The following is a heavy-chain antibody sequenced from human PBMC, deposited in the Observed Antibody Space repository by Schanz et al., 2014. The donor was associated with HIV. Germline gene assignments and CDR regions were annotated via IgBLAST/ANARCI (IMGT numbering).Heavy chain of an antibody. CDR1: GYTFTTYY. Sequence: QVQLVQSGAEVKKPGASVRVSCKASGYTFTTYYIHWVRQAPGQGLEWMGWISPYNGKTRYAEKFQDRVTMTTDTSTSTTYMELTSLRSDDTAVYFCARSASVISSGWCSGNACYSGAFHSWGQGSLVIVSS. CDR2: ISPYNGKT. D-gene: IGHD2-15*01. J-gene: IGHJ4*02. V-gene: IGHV1-18*04. CDR3: ARSASVISSGWCSGNACYSGAFHS.